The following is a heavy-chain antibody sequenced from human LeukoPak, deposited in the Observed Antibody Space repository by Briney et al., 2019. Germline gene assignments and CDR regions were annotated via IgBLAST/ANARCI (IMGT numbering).Heavy chain of an antibody. Sequence: ETLSLTCTVSGGSISSSSYYWGWIRQPPGKGLEWVANIKPDGSDKYYVDSVKGRFTISRDNAKNSLYLQMNSLRAEDTAFYYCAKHYSGYFDYWGQGTLVTVSS. D-gene: IGHD4-11*01. CDR1: GGSISSSSYY. J-gene: IGHJ4*02. CDR2: IKPDGSDK. CDR3: AKHYSGYFDY. V-gene: IGHV3-7*01.